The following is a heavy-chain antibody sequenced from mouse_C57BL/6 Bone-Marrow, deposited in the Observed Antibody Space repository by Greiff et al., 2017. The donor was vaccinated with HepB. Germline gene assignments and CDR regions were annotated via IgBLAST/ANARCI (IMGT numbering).Heavy chain of an antibody. CDR2: INPNNGGT. V-gene: IGHV1-18*01. D-gene: IGHD2-2*01. Sequence: EVQLQQPGAELVMPGASVKLSCKASGYTFTDYNMDWVKQSHGNSLEWIGDINPNNGGTIYNQKFKGKATLTVDKSSSTAYMELRSLTSEDTAVYYCARLGLRRDYYAMDYWGQGTSVTVSS. J-gene: IGHJ4*01. CDR1: GYTFTDYN. CDR3: ARLGLRRDYYAMDY.